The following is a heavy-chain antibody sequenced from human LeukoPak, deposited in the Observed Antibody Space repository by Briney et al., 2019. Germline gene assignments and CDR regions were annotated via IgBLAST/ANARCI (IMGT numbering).Heavy chain of an antibody. CDR3: ARGRENWFDP. V-gene: IGHV1-18*01. J-gene: IGHJ5*02. CDR2: ISPYNGNT. Sequence: GASVKVSFKASGYTFTGYGISWVRQAPGQGLEWMGWISPYNGNTDYAQKLQGRVTMTTDTSTTTVYMELRSLTSDDTAVYYCARGRENWFDPWGQGTLVTVSS. CDR1: GYTFTGYG.